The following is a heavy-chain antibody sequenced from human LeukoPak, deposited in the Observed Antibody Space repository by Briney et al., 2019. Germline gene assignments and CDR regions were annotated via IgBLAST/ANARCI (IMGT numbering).Heavy chain of an antibody. Sequence: GGSLRLSCAASGFTFSSYTMSWVRQAPGKGLEWVSAISGSGGSTYYADSVKGRFTISRDNSKNTLYLQMNSLRAEDAAVYYCAKVRERDHYDSSGYPYFDYRGQGTLVTVSS. CDR3: AKVRERDHYDSSGYPYFDY. D-gene: IGHD3-22*01. V-gene: IGHV3-23*01. J-gene: IGHJ4*02. CDR1: GFTFSSYT. CDR2: ISGSGGST.